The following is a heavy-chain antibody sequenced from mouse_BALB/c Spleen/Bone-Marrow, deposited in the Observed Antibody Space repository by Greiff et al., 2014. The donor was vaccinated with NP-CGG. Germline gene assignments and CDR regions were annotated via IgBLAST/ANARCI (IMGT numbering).Heavy chain of an antibody. Sequence: DVHLVESGGDLVKPGGSLKLSCAASGFTFSRYGMSWVRQTPDKRPEWVANISSGGSYTYYPDSVKGRFTISRDNAKNTLYLHMSSLKSEDTAMYYCARQYGNLGVMDYWGQGTSVTVSS. CDR1: GFTFSRYG. D-gene: IGHD2-1*01. CDR3: ARQYGNLGVMDY. CDR2: ISSGGSYT. V-gene: IGHV5-6*01. J-gene: IGHJ4*01.